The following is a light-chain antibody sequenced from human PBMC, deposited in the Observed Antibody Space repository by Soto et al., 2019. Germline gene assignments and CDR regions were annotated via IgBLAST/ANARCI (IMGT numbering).Light chain of an antibody. CDR1: SSNIGSNY. CDR2: SNN. CDR3: AAWDDSLSAWV. V-gene: IGLV1-47*02. J-gene: IGLJ3*02. Sequence: QAVVTQPPSASGTPGQRVTISCSGSSSNIGSNYVYWYQQLPGTAPKLLIYSNNQRPSGVPDRFSGSKSGTSASLAISGLRSEDEADYYCAAWDDSLSAWVFGGGTQPTV.